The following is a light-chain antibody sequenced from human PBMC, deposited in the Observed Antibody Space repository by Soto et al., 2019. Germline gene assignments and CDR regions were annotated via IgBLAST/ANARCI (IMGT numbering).Light chain of an antibody. V-gene: IGKV3D-20*02. J-gene: IGKJ1*01. CDR3: QQRSIWPPWT. Sequence: EIVLTQSPGTLSLSPGERATLSCSASQSFNSIYLAWYQQKPGQAPRLLIYDASIRATGVPARFSGSGSGTDFSLTISSLEPEDFAIYYCQQRSIWPPWTFGQGTKVDIK. CDR2: DAS. CDR1: QSFNSIY.